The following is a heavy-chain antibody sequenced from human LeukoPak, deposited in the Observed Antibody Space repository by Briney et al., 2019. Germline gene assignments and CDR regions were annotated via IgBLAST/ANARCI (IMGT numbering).Heavy chain of an antibody. J-gene: IGHJ5*02. Sequence: ASVKVSCKASGYTFTSYYMHWVRQAPGQGLEWMGMINPSGGSTSYAQKFQGRVTMTRDTSTSTVYMELSSLRSEDTAVYYCARTYDSSGYYNWFDPWGQGTLVTVSS. CDR1: GYTFTSYY. V-gene: IGHV1-46*01. CDR3: ARTYDSSGYYNWFDP. CDR2: INPSGGST. D-gene: IGHD3-22*01.